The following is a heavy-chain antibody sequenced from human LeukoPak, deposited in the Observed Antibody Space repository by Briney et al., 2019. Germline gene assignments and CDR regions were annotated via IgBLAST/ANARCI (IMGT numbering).Heavy chain of an antibody. Sequence: PGGSLRLSCAASGFTFSSYGMHWVRQAPGKGLEWVAVISYDGSNKYYADSVKGRFTISRDNSKNTLYLQMNSLRAEDTAVYYCASQGSSWHYWGQGTLVTVSS. CDR2: ISYDGSNK. D-gene: IGHD2-2*01. CDR3: ASQGSSWHY. V-gene: IGHV3-30*03. J-gene: IGHJ4*02. CDR1: GFTFSSYG.